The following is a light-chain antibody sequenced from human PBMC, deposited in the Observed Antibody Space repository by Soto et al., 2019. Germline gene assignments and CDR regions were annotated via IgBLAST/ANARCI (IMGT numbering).Light chain of an antibody. CDR1: SSNIGSNT. Sequence: QSVLTQPPSASGTPGQRGTISCSGSSSNIGSNTVNWYQQRPGTDHTLLIYRNIQRPSGVPDRFSGSKSGPAASLAISGLQSEDEDDYYWAAWDVSLNGYVFGTGTKVTVL. CDR2: RNI. CDR3: AAWDVSLNGYV. V-gene: IGLV1-44*01. J-gene: IGLJ1*01.